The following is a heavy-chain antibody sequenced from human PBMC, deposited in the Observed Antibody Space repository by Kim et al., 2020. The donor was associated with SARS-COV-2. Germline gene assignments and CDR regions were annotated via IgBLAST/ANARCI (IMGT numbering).Heavy chain of an antibody. CDR1: GGSISSSSYY. V-gene: IGHV4-39*01. CDR3: ARQGSGYYYGSGSYSNWFDP. Sequence: SETLSLTCTVSGGSISSSSYYWGWIRQPPGKGLEWIGSIYYSGSTYYNPSLKSRVTISVDTSKNQFSLKLSSVTAADTAVYYCARQGSGYYYGSGSYSNWFDPWGQGTLVTVSS. D-gene: IGHD3-10*01. J-gene: IGHJ5*02. CDR2: IYYSGST.